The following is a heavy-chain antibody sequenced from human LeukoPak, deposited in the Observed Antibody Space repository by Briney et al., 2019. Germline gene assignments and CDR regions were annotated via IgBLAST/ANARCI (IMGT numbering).Heavy chain of an antibody. CDR1: GFTFSSYG. Sequence: GGSLRLSCAASGFTFSSYGMSWVRQAPGKGLEWVSAISDSGGSTYYADSVKGRFTISRDNSKNTLYLQMNSLRAEDTAVYYCAKRSAESSGYFDYWGQGTLVTVSS. CDR3: AKRSAESSGYFDY. D-gene: IGHD6-19*01. J-gene: IGHJ4*02. V-gene: IGHV3-23*01. CDR2: ISDSGGST.